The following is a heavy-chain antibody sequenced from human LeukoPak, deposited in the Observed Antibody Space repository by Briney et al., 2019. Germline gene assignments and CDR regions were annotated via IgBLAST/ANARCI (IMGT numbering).Heavy chain of an antibody. V-gene: IGHV3-48*01. CDR3: ARGSTYYDSSGQVPFDY. CDR2: ISSSSSTI. D-gene: IGHD3-22*01. J-gene: IGHJ4*02. Sequence: SSYYWGWIRQAPGKGLEWVSYISSSSSTIYYADSVKGRFTISRDNAKNSLYLQMNSLRAEDTAVYYCARGSTYYDSSGQVPFDYWGQGTLVTVSS. CDR1: SSYY.